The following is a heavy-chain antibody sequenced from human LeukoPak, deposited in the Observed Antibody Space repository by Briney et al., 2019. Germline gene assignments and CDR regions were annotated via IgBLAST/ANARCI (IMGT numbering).Heavy chain of an antibody. V-gene: IGHV3-74*01. CDR2: INPDGTGT. CDR1: GFTFSSYF. J-gene: IGHJ4*02. CDR3: ARTRYDGTYFDF. Sequence: GGSLRLSCAAFGFTFSSYFMHWVRQAPGKGLVWVSRINPDGTGTTYADSVEGRFTISRDNAKNTLFLQMNSLRAEDTAVYFCARTRYDGTYFDFWGQGTLVTVSS. D-gene: IGHD1-26*01.